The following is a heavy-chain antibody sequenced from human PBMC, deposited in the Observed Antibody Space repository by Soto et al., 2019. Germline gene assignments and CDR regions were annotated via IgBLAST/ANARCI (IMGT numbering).Heavy chain of an antibody. CDR1: GGSISSYY. CDR3: AREDTGEWLVPIGAFDI. CDR2: IYTSGST. J-gene: IGHJ3*02. Sequence: QVQLQESGPGLVKPSETLSLTCTVSGGSISSYYWSWIRQPAGKGLEWIGRIYTSGSTNYNPSLKSRVTMSLDTSKNQFSLKLSSVTAADTAVDYCAREDTGEWLVPIGAFDIWGQGTMVTVSS. V-gene: IGHV4-4*07. D-gene: IGHD6-19*01.